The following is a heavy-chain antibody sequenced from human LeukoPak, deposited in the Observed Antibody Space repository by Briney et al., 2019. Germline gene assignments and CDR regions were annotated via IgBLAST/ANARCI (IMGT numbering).Heavy chain of an antibody. CDR2: INACNGNT. D-gene: IGHD6-13*01. CDR1: GYTFTSYA. J-gene: IGHJ4*02. Sequence: GASVKVSCKASGYTFTSYAMHWVRQAPGQRLEWMGWINACNGNTKYSQKFQGRVTMTRDTSTCTVYMELSSLNSEDTAVSFCARSIPAARFYFDSWGQGTLVTVSP. V-gene: IGHV1-3*01. CDR3: ARSIPAARFYFDS.